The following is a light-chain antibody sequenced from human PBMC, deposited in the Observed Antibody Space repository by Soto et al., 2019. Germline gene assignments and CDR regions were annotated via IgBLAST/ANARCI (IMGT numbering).Light chain of an antibody. CDR3: QQYGDSIT. CDR1: QTVRSSY. Sequence: IFLTQSPGSLSLSSGDRATLSCRASQTVRSSYLAWYQQRPGQAPKLLIYGAFNRAIGIPDRFSGSESGRDYILTISRLDPEDSALYYCQQYGDSITFGGGTKVEIK. CDR2: GAF. V-gene: IGKV3-20*01. J-gene: IGKJ4*01.